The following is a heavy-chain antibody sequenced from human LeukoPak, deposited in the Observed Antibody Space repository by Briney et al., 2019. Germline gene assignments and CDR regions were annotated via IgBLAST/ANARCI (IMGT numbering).Heavy chain of an antibody. CDR2: HSFSDTPI. CDR3: VRLLSSGGSNQIFQH. J-gene: IGHJ1*01. D-gene: IGHD6-19*01. Sequence: PGGSLRLSCVASGFIFSSYSMNWVRQAPGKGLDWLSYHSFSDTPIVYADSVKGRFTISRDNAKNSLYLQMNSLRAEDTAVYYCVRLLSSGGSNQIFQHWGQGTLVIVSS. V-gene: IGHV3-48*01. CDR1: GFIFSSYS.